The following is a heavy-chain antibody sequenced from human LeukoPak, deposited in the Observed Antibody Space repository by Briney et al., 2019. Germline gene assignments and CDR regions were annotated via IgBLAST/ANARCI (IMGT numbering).Heavy chain of an antibody. Sequence: ASVKVSCKASGYTFTSYDINWVRQATGQGLEWMGWMNPNSGNTGYAQKFQGRVTITADKSTSTAYMELSSLRSEDTAVYYCARGIAVAGPWYINAFDIWGQGTMVTVSS. V-gene: IGHV1-8*03. D-gene: IGHD6-19*01. CDR1: GYTFTSYD. J-gene: IGHJ3*02. CDR2: MNPNSGNT. CDR3: ARGIAVAGPWYINAFDI.